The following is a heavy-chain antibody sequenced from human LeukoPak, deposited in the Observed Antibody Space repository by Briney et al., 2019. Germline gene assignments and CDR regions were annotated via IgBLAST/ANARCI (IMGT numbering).Heavy chain of an antibody. V-gene: IGHV4-61*02. CDR3: ARESGYSSGRDY. Sequence: SETLSLTCTVSGYSISSPYYWSWIRQPAGKGLEWIGRIYTSGSTNYNPSLKSRVTILVDTSKKQFSLKLSSVTAADTAVYYCARESGYSSGRDYWGQGTLVTVSS. CDR1: GYSISSPYY. CDR2: IYTSGST. D-gene: IGHD5-18*01. J-gene: IGHJ4*02.